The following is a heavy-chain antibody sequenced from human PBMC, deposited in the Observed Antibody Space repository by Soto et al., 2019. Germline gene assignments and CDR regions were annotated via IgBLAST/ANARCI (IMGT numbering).Heavy chain of an antibody. V-gene: IGHV3-23*01. CDR3: AKDFPAHSSGWLVGAGNDY. J-gene: IGHJ4*02. CDR1: GFTFSSNA. CDR2: ISGSGGTT. Sequence: PGGSLRLSCAASGFTFSSNAMSWVRQAPGKGLEWVSGISGSGGTTKYVDSVKGRFTISRDNPKNTLYLQMNSLRAEDTAVYYCAKDFPAHSSGWLVGAGNDYWGQGTLVTVPS. D-gene: IGHD3-22*01.